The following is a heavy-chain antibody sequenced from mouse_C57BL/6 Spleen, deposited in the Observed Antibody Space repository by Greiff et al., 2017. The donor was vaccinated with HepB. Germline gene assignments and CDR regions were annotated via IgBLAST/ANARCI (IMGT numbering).Heavy chain of an antibody. D-gene: IGHD1-1*01. Sequence: VESGEGLVKPGGSLKLSCAASGFTFSSYAMSWVRQTPEKRLEWVAYISSGGDYIYYADTVKGRFTISRDNARNTLYLQMSSLKSEDTAMYYCTRDPYYYGSSYGAMDYWGQGTSVTVSS. CDR1: GFTFSSYA. V-gene: IGHV5-9-1*02. CDR3: TRDPYYYGSSYGAMDY. CDR2: ISSGGDYI. J-gene: IGHJ4*01.